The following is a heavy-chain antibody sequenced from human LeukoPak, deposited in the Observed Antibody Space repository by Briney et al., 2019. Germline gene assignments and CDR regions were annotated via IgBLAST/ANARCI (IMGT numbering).Heavy chain of an antibody. V-gene: IGHV3-23*01. Sequence: GGSLGLSCAASGFTFSNYAMNWVRQAPGKGLEWVSIISASGTSSHYADSVKGRFTISRDSSKSTVYVQMNSLRAEDTAIYYCAKSSGTYHMFDSWGQGTLVTVSS. CDR1: GFTFSNYA. CDR2: ISASGTSS. D-gene: IGHD3-10*01. CDR3: AKSSGTYHMFDS. J-gene: IGHJ4*02.